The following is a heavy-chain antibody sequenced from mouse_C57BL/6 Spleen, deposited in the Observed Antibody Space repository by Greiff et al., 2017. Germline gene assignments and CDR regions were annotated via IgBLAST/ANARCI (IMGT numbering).Heavy chain of an antibody. J-gene: IGHJ2*01. CDR1: GYTFTSYG. V-gene: IGHV1-81*01. Sequence: VQLQESGAELARPGASVKLSCKASGYTFTSYGISWVQQRTGQGLEWIGEIYPRSGNTYYNEKFKGKATLTADKSSSTAYLELRSLTSEDSAVYFWARRTTVVERDFDYWGQGTTLSVSS. CDR3: ARRTTVVERDFDY. CDR2: IYPRSGNT. D-gene: IGHD1-1*01.